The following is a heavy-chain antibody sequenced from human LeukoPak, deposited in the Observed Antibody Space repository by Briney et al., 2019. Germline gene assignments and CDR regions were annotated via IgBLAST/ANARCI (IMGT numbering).Heavy chain of an antibody. CDR1: GGSFSGYY. J-gene: IGHJ4*02. Sequence: SETLSLTCAVYGGSFSGYYWSWIRQPPGKGLEWIGETNHSGSTNYNPSLKSRVTISVDTSKNQFSLKLSSVTAADTAVYYCARGITHPYYFDYWGQGTLVTVSS. D-gene: IGHD1-20*01. V-gene: IGHV4-34*01. CDR3: ARGITHPYYFDY. CDR2: TNHSGST.